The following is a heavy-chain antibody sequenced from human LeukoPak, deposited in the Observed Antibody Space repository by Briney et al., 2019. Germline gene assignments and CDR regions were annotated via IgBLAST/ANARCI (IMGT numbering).Heavy chain of an antibody. CDR2: IYYSGST. D-gene: IGHD3-16*02. CDR1: GGSISSYY. Sequence: SETLSLTCTVSGGSISSYYWSWIRQPPGKGLEWIGYIYYSGSTNYNPSLKSRVTISVDTSKNQFSLKLSSVTAADTAVYYCARVNGSDYVWGSYRLNWFDPWGQGTLVTVPS. V-gene: IGHV4-59*01. CDR3: ARVNGSDYVWGSYRLNWFDP. J-gene: IGHJ5*02.